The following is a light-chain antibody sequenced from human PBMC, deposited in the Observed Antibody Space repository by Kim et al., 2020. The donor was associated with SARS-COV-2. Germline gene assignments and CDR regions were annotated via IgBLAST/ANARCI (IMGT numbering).Light chain of an antibody. Sequence: QSVLTQAPSVSGTPGQRVTISCSGSRSNIGTYTVNWYQHLPGTAPKLLIYLDDQRPSGVPNRFSGSKSGTSASLAISGLQSEDEADYYCAAWDDSLNGQYVFGTGTKVIVL. CDR1: RSNIGTYT. J-gene: IGLJ1*01. CDR3: AAWDDSLNGQYV. V-gene: IGLV1-44*01. CDR2: LDD.